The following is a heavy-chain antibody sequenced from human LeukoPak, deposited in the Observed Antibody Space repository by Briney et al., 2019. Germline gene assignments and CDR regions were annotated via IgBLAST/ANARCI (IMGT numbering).Heavy chain of an antibody. CDR2: MNPNSGNT. Sequence: GASVKVSCKASGYTFTSYDINWVRQATGQGLEWMGWMNPNSGNTGYAQKFQGRVTMTRNTSISTAYMELSSLRSEDTAVYYCARALSTQHRLIVVVVAATPGYYYYMDVWGEGTTVTVSS. CDR3: ARALSTQHRLIVVVVAATPGYYYYMDV. J-gene: IGHJ6*03. CDR1: GYTFTSYD. V-gene: IGHV1-8*01. D-gene: IGHD2-15*01.